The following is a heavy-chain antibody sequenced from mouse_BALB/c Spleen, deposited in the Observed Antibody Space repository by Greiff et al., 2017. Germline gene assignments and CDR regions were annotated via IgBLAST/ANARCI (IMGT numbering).Heavy chain of an antibody. CDR1: GFTFSSYT. CDR2: ISSGGSYT. D-gene: IGHD1-1*02. J-gene: IGHJ3*01. V-gene: IGHV5-6-4*01. CDR3: TRDYVAY. Sequence: EVQRVESGGGLVKPGGSLKLSCAASGFTFSSYTMSWVRQTPEKRLEWVATISSGGSYTYYPDSVKGRFTISRDNAKNTLYLQMSSLKSEDTAMYYCTRDYVAYWGQGTLVTVSA.